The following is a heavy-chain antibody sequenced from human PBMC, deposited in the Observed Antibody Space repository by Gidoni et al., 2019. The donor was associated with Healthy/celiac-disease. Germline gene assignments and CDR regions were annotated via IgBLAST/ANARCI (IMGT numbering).Heavy chain of an antibody. Sequence: QVQLVESGGGVVQPGRSLRLSCAASGFTFSSYAMHWVRQAPGKGLEWVAVISYDGSNKYYADSVKGRFTISRDNSKNTLYLQMNSLRAEDTAVYYCAREKGAFDIWGQGTMVTVSS. CDR2: ISYDGSNK. V-gene: IGHV3-30-3*01. CDR3: AREKGAFDI. CDR1: GFTFSSYA. J-gene: IGHJ3*02.